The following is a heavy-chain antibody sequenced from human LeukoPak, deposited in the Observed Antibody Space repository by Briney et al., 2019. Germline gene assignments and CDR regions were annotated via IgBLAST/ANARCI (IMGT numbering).Heavy chain of an antibody. Sequence: SETLSLTCAVYGGSFSGYYWSWIRQPPGKGLEWIGEINHSGSTNYSPSLKTRVTISVDTSKNQFSLNLSSVTAADTAVYYCARDAVVVAATRVVGWFDPWGQGTLVTVSS. CDR2: INHSGST. V-gene: IGHV4-34*01. D-gene: IGHD2-15*01. CDR3: ARDAVVVAATRVVGWFDP. J-gene: IGHJ5*02. CDR1: GGSFSGYY.